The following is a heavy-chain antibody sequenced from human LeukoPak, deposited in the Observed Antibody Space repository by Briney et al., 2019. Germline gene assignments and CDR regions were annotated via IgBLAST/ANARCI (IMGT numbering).Heavy chain of an antibody. CDR1: GYTFTGYY. J-gene: IGHJ3*02. CDR2: GNPNSGGT. Sequence: GASEKVSCTASGYTFTGYYMHWVRQAPRQGVEWMGWGNPNSGGTNYAQKFQGRGTMTRETSTSTAFMELSRLRSDDTAVYYCARGNSVSYYSPVSFYAFDIWGQGTMVTVSS. CDR3: ARGNSVSYYSPVSFYAFDI. D-gene: IGHD1-26*01. V-gene: IGHV1-2*02.